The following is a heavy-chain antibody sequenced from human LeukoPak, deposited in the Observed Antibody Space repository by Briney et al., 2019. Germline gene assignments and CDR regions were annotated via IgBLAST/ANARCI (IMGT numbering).Heavy chain of an antibody. Sequence: PSETLSLTCTVSGGSISSGSYYWSWIRQPAGKGLEWFGRIYTSGSTNYNPSLKSRVTISVDTSKNQFSLKLSSVTAADTAVYYCARSGSKYYYYYMDVWGKGTTVTVSS. CDR1: GGSISSGSYY. CDR2: IYTSGST. J-gene: IGHJ6*03. CDR3: ARSGSKYYYYYMDV. D-gene: IGHD3-10*01. V-gene: IGHV4-61*02.